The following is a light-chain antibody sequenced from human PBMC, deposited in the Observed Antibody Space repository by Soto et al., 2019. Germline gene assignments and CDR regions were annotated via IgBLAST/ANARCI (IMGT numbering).Light chain of an antibody. Sequence: QSVLTQPPSASGTPGQRVTISCSGSSSNIGSNYVYWYQQLPGTAPKLLIYRNNQRPSGVPDRCSGSKSGTSASLAISGLRSEDEADYYCAAWDDSLSGLYVFGTGTKLTVL. CDR2: RNN. J-gene: IGLJ1*01. V-gene: IGLV1-47*01. CDR1: SSNIGSNY. CDR3: AAWDDSLSGLYV.